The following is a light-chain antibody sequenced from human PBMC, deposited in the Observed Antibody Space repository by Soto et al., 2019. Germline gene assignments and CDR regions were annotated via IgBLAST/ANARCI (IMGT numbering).Light chain of an antibody. CDR3: QQYNSWPLT. J-gene: IGKJ4*01. CDR1: QSVNSN. CDR2: GAS. Sequence: EIVMTQSPATLSVSPGERATLSCRARQSVNSNLAWYQQKPGQAPRLLIYGASTTATGIPARFSGSGSGTDFTLTISSLQSEDFAIYYGQQYNSWPLTFGGGTKVEI. V-gene: IGKV3-15*01.